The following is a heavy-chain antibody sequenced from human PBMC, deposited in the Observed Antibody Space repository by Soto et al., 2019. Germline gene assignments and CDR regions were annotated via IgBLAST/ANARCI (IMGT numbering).Heavy chain of an antibody. J-gene: IGHJ4*01. D-gene: IGHD3-16*01. V-gene: IGHV3-33*01. CDR1: GFTFRNYG. Sequence: QVQLVESGGGVVQPGRSLRLSCAASGFTFRNYGMHWVRQAPGKGLDCVAVIWFDESHEYSAHSVKGRFTIYRDNSKITRTLQTNSLRVYDTFIYFVALGLDVWGKSFHFWGHGTLVTVSS. CDR2: IWFDESHE. CDR3: ALGLDVWGKSFHF.